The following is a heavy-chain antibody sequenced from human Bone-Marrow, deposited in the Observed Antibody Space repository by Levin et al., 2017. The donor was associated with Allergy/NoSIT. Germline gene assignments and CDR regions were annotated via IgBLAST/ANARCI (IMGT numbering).Heavy chain of an antibody. CDR1: GYTFTSYY. CDR2: INPSGGST. V-gene: IGHV1-46*01. D-gene: IGHD2-2*01. CDR3: ARDIGYCSSTSGRTSDAFDI. J-gene: IGHJ3*02. Sequence: GESLKISCKASGYTFTSYYMHWVRQAPGQGLEWMGIINPSGGSTSYAQKFQGRVTMTRDTSTSTVYMELSSLRSEDTAVYYCARDIGYCSSTSGRTSDAFDIWGQGTMVTVSS.